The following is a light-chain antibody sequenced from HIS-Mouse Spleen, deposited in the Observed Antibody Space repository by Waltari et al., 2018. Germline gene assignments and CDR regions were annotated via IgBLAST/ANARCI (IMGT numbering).Light chain of an antibody. Sequence: QSALTQPASVSGSPGQSITISCTGTSSDVGSYNLVSWYQQHPGKAPKLMIYEGSKRPSGVSKRFSGSKSGNTASLTISVLHAEDEADYYCCSYAGSSTWVFGGGTKLTVL. CDR3: CSYAGSSTWV. CDR2: EGS. J-gene: IGLJ3*02. CDR1: SSDVGSYNL. V-gene: IGLV2-23*01.